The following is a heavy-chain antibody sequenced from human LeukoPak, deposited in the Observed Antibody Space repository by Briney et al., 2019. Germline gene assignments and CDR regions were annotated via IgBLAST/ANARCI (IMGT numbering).Heavy chain of an antibody. D-gene: IGHD3-3*01. CDR2: IYSGGNT. Sequence: PGGSLRLSRTVSGFTVSSNSMSWVRQAPGKGLELVSFIYSGGNTLYSDSVKGRFTISRDNSKNTLYLQMNSLRTEDTAVYYCARDSNSDFWSGYYTNYFDYWGQGTLVTVSS. CDR3: ARDSNSDFWSGYYTNYFDY. J-gene: IGHJ4*02. V-gene: IGHV3-53*05. CDR1: GFTVSSNS.